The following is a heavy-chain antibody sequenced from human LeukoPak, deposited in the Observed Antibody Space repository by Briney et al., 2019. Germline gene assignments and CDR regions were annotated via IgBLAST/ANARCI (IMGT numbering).Heavy chain of an antibody. D-gene: IGHD3-10*01. CDR1: GFTFSSYA. J-gene: IGHJ4*02. CDR2: ISGSGGST. Sequence: GGSLRLSCAASGFTFSSYAMSWVRQAPGKGLEWVSAISGSGGSTYYADSVKGRFTISRDNSKNTLFLQMNSLRAEDTAVYYCARESGTYYYGSGSYYPPLDYWGQGTLVSVSS. CDR3: ARESGTYYYGSGSYYPPLDY. V-gene: IGHV3-23*01.